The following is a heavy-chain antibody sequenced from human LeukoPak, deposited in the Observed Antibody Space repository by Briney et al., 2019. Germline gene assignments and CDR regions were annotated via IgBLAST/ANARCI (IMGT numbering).Heavy chain of an antibody. CDR1: GGSFSGYY. CDR2: INHSGST. CDR3: AREIPDGNLDY. D-gene: IGHD4-23*01. V-gene: IGHV4-34*01. J-gene: IGHJ4*02. Sequence: PSETLSLTCAVYGGSFSGYYWSWIRQPPGKGLEWIGEINHSGSTNYNPSLKSRVTISVDMSKNQFSLKLSSVTAADTAVYYCAREIPDGNLDYWGQGTLVTVSS.